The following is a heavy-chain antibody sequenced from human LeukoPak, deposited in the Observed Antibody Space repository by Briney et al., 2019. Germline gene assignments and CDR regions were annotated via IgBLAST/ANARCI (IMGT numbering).Heavy chain of an antibody. V-gene: IGHV4-59*01. CDR2: IYYSGST. CDR1: GGSISSYY. CDR3: ASLIKRTGVQVDY. D-gene: IGHD7-27*01. J-gene: IGHJ4*02. Sequence: SETLSLTCTVSGGSISSYYWSWIRQPPGKGLEWIGYIYYSGSTNYNPSLKSRVTISVDTSKNQFSLKLSSVTAADTAVYYCASLIKRTGVQVDYWGQGTLVTVSS.